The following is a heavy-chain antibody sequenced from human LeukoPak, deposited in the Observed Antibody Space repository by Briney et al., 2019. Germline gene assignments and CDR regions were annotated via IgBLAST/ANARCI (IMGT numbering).Heavy chain of an antibody. CDR3: ARATDPKNWFDP. CDR2: IIPIFGIA. CDR1: GGTFSSYA. Sequence: EASPKVSCTASGGTFSSYAISWVRQAPGQGLEWMGGIIPIFGIANYAQKFQGRVTITTDESTSTAYMELSSLRSEDTAVYYCARATDPKNWFDPWGQGTLVTVSS. D-gene: IGHD1-26*01. V-gene: IGHV1-69*05. J-gene: IGHJ5*02.